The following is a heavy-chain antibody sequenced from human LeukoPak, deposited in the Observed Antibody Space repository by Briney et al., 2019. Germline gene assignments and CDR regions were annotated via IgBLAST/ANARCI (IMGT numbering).Heavy chain of an antibody. J-gene: IGHJ4*02. D-gene: IGHD3-10*01. CDR3: ARGPRYGSGNYYNNY. Sequence: ASVKVSCKASGFTFTGYYIYWVRQAPGQGLEWMGWINPNSGGTNYALKFQGRVTMTRDTSISTAYMELSRLRSDDTAVYYCARGPRYGSGNYYNNYWGQATLVTVSS. V-gene: IGHV1-2*02. CDR2: INPNSGGT. CDR1: GFTFTGYY.